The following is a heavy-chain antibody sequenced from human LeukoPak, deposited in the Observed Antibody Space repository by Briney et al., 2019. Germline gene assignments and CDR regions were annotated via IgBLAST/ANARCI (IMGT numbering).Heavy chain of an antibody. CDR1: GGSISSYY. CDR2: IYYSGST. CDR3: ARSAGGYFDY. D-gene: IGHD4-23*01. Sequence: PSETLSLTCTVSGGSISSYYRSWIRQPPGKGLEWIGYIYYSGSTNYNPSLKSRVTISVDTSKNQFSLKLSSVTAADTAVYYCARSAGGYFDYWGQGTLVTVSS. V-gene: IGHV4-59*01. J-gene: IGHJ4*02.